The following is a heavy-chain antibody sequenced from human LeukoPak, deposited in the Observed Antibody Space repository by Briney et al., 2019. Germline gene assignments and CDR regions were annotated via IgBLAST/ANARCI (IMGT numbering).Heavy chain of an antibody. J-gene: IGHJ4*02. V-gene: IGHV4-38-2*01. CDR2: IYHSGST. CDR1: GYSISSGYY. CDR3: ASRSSYFDY. Sequence: SETLSLTCAVSGYSISSGYYWGWTRQPPGKGLEWIGSIYHSGSTYYNPSLKSRVTISVDTSKNQFSLKLSSVTAADTAVYYCASRSSYFDYWGQGTLVTVSS.